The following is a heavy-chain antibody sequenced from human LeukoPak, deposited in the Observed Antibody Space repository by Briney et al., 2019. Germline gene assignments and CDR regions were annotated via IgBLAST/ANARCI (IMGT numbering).Heavy chain of an antibody. D-gene: IGHD1-26*01. J-gene: IGHJ4*02. V-gene: IGHV4-4*07. Sequence: SETLSLTCTVSGGSISSYYWSWIRQPAGKGLEWIGRIYTSGSTNYNPSLKSRVTISVDTSKNQFSLKVSSVTAADTALYYCARGGPTIVDYWGQGTLVTVSS. CDR1: GGSISSYY. CDR2: IYTSGST. CDR3: ARGGPTIVDY.